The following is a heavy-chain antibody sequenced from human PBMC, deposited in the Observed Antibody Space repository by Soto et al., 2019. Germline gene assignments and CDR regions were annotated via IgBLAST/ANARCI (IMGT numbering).Heavy chain of an antibody. V-gene: IGHV4-34*01. CDR1: GGSFSGYY. D-gene: IGHD5-18*01. CDR3: ARGGGLIFTSYGYYY. J-gene: IGHJ4*02. Sequence: SETLSLTCAVYGGSFSGYYWSWIRQPPGKGLEWIGEINHSGSTNYNPSLKSRVTISVDTSKNQFSLKLSSVTAADTAVYYCARGGGLIFTSYGYYYWGQGTLVTVSS. CDR2: INHSGST.